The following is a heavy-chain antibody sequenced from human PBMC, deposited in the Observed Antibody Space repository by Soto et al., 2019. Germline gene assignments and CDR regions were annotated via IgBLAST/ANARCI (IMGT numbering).Heavy chain of an antibody. CDR3: ARAAGDYVNPPFDY. D-gene: IGHD4-17*01. J-gene: IGHJ4*02. CDR1: GFTFSSYG. V-gene: IGHV3-33*01. Sequence: GGSLRLSCAASGFTFSSYGMYWVRQAPGKGLEWVAVIWYDGSNKYYADSVKGRFTISRDNSKNTLYLQMNSLRAEDTAVYYCARAAGDYVNPPFDYWGQGTLVTVSS. CDR2: IWYDGSNK.